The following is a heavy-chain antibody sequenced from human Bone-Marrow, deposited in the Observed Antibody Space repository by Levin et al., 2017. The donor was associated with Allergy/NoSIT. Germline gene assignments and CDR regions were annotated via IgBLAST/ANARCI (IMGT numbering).Heavy chain of an antibody. CDR3: ARTRGSYRANDY. J-gene: IGHJ4*02. D-gene: IGHD1-26*01. V-gene: IGHV3-48*01. CDR2: MSSSMTIM. Sequence: GGSLRLSCAASGFTFNSYSMNWVRQAPGKGLEWIAYMSSSMTIMFYADSVKGRFTISRDNAKNSLFLQMNCLRGEDTAIYYCARTRGSYRANDYWGQGTLVTVSS. CDR1: GFTFNSYS.